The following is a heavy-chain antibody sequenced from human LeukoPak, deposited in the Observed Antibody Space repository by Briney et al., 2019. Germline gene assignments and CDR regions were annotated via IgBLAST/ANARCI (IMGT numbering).Heavy chain of an antibody. D-gene: IGHD3-9*01. CDR2: ISGRGGDT. CDR1: GFTFRRSA. CDR3: HLVGYFDWLLNFDY. Sequence: GGSLRLSCAASGFTFRRSAMTWVRQVPGKGLEWVSTISGRGGDTDYADSVKGRFTISRDNSKNTLYLQMNSLRAEDTAVYYCHLVGYFDWLLNFDYWGQGTLVTVSS. V-gene: IGHV3-23*01. J-gene: IGHJ4*02.